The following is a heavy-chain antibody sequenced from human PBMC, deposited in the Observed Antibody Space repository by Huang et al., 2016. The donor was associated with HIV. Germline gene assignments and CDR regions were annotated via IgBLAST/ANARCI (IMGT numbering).Heavy chain of an antibody. CDR1: GFMFSTVG. CDR3: AKPSGDYEFFDF. D-gene: IGHD4-17*01. V-gene: IGHV3-30*18. Sequence: QVHLEESGGGVVQPGRPLRLSCTASGFMFSTVGIDWVRKGPSKRLGWVAGISNDGRRKYYVDSVKGRFTISRDNSKNIVYLQMNSLRPEDTAVYYCAKPSGDYEFFDFWGQGTVVTVSS. J-gene: IGHJ4*02. CDR2: ISNDGRRK.